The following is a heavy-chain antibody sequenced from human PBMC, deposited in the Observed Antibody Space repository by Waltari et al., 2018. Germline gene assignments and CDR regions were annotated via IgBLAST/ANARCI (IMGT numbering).Heavy chain of an antibody. V-gene: IGHV3-48*01. J-gene: IGHJ6*02. CDR2: ISSSSSTI. CDR1: GFTFSSYS. Sequence: EVQLVESGGGLVQPGGSLRLSCAASGFTFSSYSMNWVRQAPGKGLEWVSYISSSSSTIYYADSVKGRFTISRDNAKNSLYLQMNSLRAEDTAVYYCARGTIAARRYYYYGMDVWGQGTTVTVSS. D-gene: IGHD6-6*01. CDR3: ARGTIAARRYYYYGMDV.